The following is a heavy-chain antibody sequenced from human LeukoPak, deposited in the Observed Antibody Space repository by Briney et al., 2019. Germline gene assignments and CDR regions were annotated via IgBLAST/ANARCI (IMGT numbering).Heavy chain of an antibody. V-gene: IGHV3-15*01. J-gene: IGHJ5*02. CDR3: TTDWGLPNCGGDCYLP. CDR1: GFTFINAW. CDR2: MKSKSDGETT. D-gene: IGHD2-21*02. Sequence: GGSLRLSCAASGFTFINAWMSWVRQAPGKGLEWVGRMKSKSDGETTDYAAPVKGRFTISRDDLDKMVYLQMDSLKTEDTAIYYCTTDWGLPNCGGDCYLPRGQGTLVTVSS.